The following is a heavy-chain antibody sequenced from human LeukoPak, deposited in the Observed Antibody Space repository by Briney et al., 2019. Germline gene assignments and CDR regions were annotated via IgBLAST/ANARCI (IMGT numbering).Heavy chain of an antibody. D-gene: IGHD6-13*01. V-gene: IGHV3-9*01. CDR2: ISWNSASV. J-gene: IGHJ4*02. CDR1: GFTFDDYG. CDR3: AKDYGYSSSWYDY. Sequence: GGSLRLSCEASGFTFDDYGMHWVRQAPGKGLEWVSTISWNSASVGYVDSVRGRFTISRDNAKKTLYLQMNSLRPEDTALYYCAKDYGYSSSWYDYWGQGTLVTVSS.